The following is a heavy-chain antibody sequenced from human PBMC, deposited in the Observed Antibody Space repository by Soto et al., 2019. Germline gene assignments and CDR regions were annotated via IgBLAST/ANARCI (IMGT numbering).Heavy chain of an antibody. D-gene: IGHD6-19*01. CDR1: GGSIGGYY. V-gene: IGHV4-59*01. CDR2: IYSSGST. Sequence: SETLSLTCTVSGGSIGGYYWTWIRQPPGKGLEWIGYIYSSGSTNYHPPLKSRVTISVDTSKNQFSLKLSSVTAADTAVYYCARRNNSGWAHFDYSGQGILVTV. J-gene: IGHJ4*02. CDR3: ARRNNSGWAHFDY.